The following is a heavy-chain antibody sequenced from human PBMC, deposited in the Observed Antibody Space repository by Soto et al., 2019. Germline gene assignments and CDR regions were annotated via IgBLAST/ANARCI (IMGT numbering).Heavy chain of an antibody. CDR3: ARREELHLGELSTLFDY. D-gene: IGHD3-16*02. CDR1: GGSISSSSYY. CDR2: IYYSGST. V-gene: IGHV4-39*01. J-gene: IGHJ4*02. Sequence: QLQLQESGPGLVKPSETLSLTCTVSGGSISSSSYYWGWIRQPPGKGLEWIGSIYYSGSTYYNPSLKSRVTISVDTSKNQFSLKLSSVTAADTAVYYCARREELHLGELSTLFDYWGQGTLVTVSS.